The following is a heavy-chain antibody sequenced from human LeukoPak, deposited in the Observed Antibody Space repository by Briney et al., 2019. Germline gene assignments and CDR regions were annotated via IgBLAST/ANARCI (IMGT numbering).Heavy chain of an antibody. CDR1: GFTFSSYD. CDR3: AKDQSSGYYPDAFDI. Sequence: PGGSLRLSCAASGFTFSSYDMHWVRQAPGKGLEWVAFIRYDGSNKYYADSVKDRFTISRDNSKNTLYLQMNSLRAEDTAVYYCAKDQSSGYYPDAFDIWGQGTMVTVSS. CDR2: IRYDGSNK. V-gene: IGHV3-30*02. J-gene: IGHJ3*02. D-gene: IGHD3-22*01.